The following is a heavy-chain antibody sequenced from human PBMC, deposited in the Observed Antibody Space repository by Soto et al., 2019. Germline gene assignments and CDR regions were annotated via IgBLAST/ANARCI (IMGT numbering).Heavy chain of an antibody. CDR3: ARDKITGLFDY. V-gene: IGHV4-39*07. J-gene: IGHJ4*02. D-gene: IGHD2-8*02. Sequence: SETLSLTCTVSGGSISSGEYYWTWIRQPPGTGLGWIGEINHSGSTNYNPSLKSRVTISVDTSKNQFSLKPTSVTAADTAVYYCARDKITGLFDYWGQGTLVTVSS. CDR1: GGSISSGEYY. CDR2: INHSGST.